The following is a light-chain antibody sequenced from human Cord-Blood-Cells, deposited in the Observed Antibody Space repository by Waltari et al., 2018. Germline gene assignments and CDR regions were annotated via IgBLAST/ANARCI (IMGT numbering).Light chain of an antibody. J-gene: IGKJ4*01. Sequence: EIVLTQSPAPLSSSPEERATLSCRASQCVSSYLAWYQPKPGQAPRLLIYDASNRATGIPARFSGSGSETDFTLTISSLEPEDFAVYYCQQRSNWPPLTFGGGTKVEIK. CDR3: QQRSNWPPLT. CDR2: DAS. CDR1: QCVSSY. V-gene: IGKV3-11*01.